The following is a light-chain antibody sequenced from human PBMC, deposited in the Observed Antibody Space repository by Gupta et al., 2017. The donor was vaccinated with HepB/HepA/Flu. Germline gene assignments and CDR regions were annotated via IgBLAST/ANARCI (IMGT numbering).Light chain of an antibody. CDR1: SSDVGGYNY. Sequence: QSALTQPASVSGSPGQSITISCTGTSSDVGGYNYVSWYQQHPGKAPKLMIYDVSNRPSGVSNRFSGSKSGSTASLTISVLQAEDEADYYCSSYTSSNTLVFGGGTKLTVL. CDR3: SSYTSSNTLV. J-gene: IGLJ2*01. CDR2: DVS. V-gene: IGLV2-14*03.